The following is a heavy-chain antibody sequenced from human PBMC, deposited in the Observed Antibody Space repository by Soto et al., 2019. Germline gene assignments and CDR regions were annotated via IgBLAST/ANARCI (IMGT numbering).Heavy chain of an antibody. CDR1: GGSLSSSNW. D-gene: IGHD6-13*01. V-gene: IGHV4-4*02. CDR3: ARAAMGGSSWPFDY. Sequence: SETLSLTCAVSGGSLSSSNWWSWGRQPPGKGLEWIGEIYHSGSTNYNPSLKSRVTISVDKSKNQFSLKLSSVTAADTAVYYCARAAMGGSSWPFDYWGQGTLVTVSS. J-gene: IGHJ4*02. CDR2: IYHSGST.